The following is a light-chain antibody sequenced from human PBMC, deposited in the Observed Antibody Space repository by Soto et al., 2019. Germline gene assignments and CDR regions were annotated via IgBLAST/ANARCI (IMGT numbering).Light chain of an antibody. CDR1: QDISNY. CDR3: QQYDNLPIP. CDR2: DAS. Sequence: EIDVTQTPYSLSASVGDRVTITCQASQDISNYLNWYQQKPGKAPKLLIYDASNLETGVPSRFSGSGSGTDFTFTISSLQPEDIATYYCQQYDNLPIPFGQGTLLAI. J-gene: IGKJ5*01. V-gene: IGKV1-33*01.